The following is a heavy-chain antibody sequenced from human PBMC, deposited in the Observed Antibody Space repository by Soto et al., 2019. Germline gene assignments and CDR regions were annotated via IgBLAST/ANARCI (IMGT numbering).Heavy chain of an antibody. J-gene: IGHJ4*02. CDR1: GFTFSSYA. CDR2: ISGSGGST. CDR3: AKDRLHRMITFGGVIVAPDY. Sequence: EVQLLESGGGLVQPGGSLRLSCAASGFTFSSYAMSWVRQAPGKGLEWVSAISGSGGSTYYADSVKGRFTISRDNSKNTLYLQMKSLRAEDTAVYYCAKDRLHRMITFGGVIVAPDYWGQGTLVTVSS. D-gene: IGHD3-16*02. V-gene: IGHV3-23*01.